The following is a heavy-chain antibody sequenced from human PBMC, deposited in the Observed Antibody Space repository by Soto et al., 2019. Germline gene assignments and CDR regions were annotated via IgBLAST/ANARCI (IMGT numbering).Heavy chain of an antibody. D-gene: IGHD6-19*01. CDR2: INPSSGET. V-gene: IGHV1-2*02. Sequence: ASVKVSCKASGYTFIDYFIQWVRQAPGQGLEWMGWINPSSGETTYAQKFQGRVTMTRDTSISTAYMDLITLRSDDTAIYYCVRGLQWRDIEYWGKGTPVTVSS. CDR3: VRGLQWRDIEY. J-gene: IGHJ4*02. CDR1: GYTFIDYF.